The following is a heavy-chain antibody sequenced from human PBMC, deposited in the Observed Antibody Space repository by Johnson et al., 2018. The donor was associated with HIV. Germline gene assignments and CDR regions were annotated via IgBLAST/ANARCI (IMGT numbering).Heavy chain of an antibody. CDR1: GFTFSSYW. Sequence: EVQLVESGGGVVQPGRSLRLSCAASGFTFSSYWMSWVRQAPGKGLEWVSGISWNSGTIGYADSVKGRFTISRDNSKNTLYLQMNSLRAEDTAVYYCAREFLYGDYQDAFDIWDQGTMVTVSS. J-gene: IGHJ3*02. V-gene: IGHV3-48*01. CDR2: ISWNSGTI. CDR3: AREFLYGDYQDAFDI. D-gene: IGHD4-17*01.